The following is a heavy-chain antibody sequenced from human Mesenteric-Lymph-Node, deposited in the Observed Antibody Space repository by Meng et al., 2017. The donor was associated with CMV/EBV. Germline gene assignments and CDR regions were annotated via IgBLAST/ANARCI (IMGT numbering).Heavy chain of an antibody. CDR1: GYSFTDYY. CDR2: INPNSGGT. V-gene: IGHV1-2*02. D-gene: IGHD1-26*01. CDR3: ARAVGPTRFDP. J-gene: IGHJ5*02. Sequence: ASVKVSCKASGYSFTDYYMHWVRQAPGQGLEWMGWINPNSGGTNYAQKFQDRVTMTRDTSISTAYMELSRLRLDDTAVFYCARAVGPTRFDPWGQGTLVTVSS.